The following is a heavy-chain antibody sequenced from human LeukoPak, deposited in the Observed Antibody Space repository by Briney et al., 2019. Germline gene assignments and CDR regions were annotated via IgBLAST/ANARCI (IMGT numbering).Heavy chain of an antibody. J-gene: IGHJ4*02. V-gene: IGHV3-23*01. Sequence: GGSLRLSCAASGFTFSSYAMHWVRQAPGKGLEWVSSISGSGGSTYYADSVKGRFTISRDNSKNALDLHMSSLRAEDTAVYYCSKQPYFDNSGYSEYWGRGTLVTVSS. CDR1: GFTFSSYA. D-gene: IGHD3-22*01. CDR3: SKQPYFDNSGYSEY. CDR2: ISGSGGST.